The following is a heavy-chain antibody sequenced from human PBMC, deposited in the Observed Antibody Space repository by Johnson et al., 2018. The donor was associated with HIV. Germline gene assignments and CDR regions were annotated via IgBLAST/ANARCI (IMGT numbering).Heavy chain of an antibody. CDR3: ARAPIPAAFDI. Sequence: QVQLVESGGGVVQPGRSLRLSCAASGFTFSFYGMHWVRQAPGKGLEWVAVIWYDGNNKYYADSVKGRFTISRDNSKNTLYLQMNSLRAEDTAVYYCARAPIPAAFDIWGQGTMVTVSS. CDR2: IWYDGNNK. CDR1: GFTFSFYG. J-gene: IGHJ3*02. V-gene: IGHV3-33*01.